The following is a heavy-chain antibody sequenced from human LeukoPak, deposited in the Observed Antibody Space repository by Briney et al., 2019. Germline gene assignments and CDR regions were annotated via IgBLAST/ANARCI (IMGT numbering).Heavy chain of an antibody. J-gene: IGHJ4*02. CDR3: AGGRSSVLGY. D-gene: IGHD6-19*01. CDR2: IYYSGST. CDR1: GGSISSSSYY. V-gene: IGHV4-39*01. Sequence: SETLSLTCTVSGGSISSSSYYWGWIRQPPGKGLEWIGSIYYSGSTYYNPSLKSRVTISVDTSKNQFSLKLSSVTAADTAVYYCAGGRSSVLGYWGQGTLVTVSS.